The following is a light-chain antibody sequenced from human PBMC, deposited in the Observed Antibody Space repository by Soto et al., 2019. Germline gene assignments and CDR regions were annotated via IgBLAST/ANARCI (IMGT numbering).Light chain of an antibody. CDR1: SSDIGGYNF. Sequence: QSVLTQPPSASGSPGQSVTISCTGTSSDIGGYNFVSWYQQHPGKAPKLIIYEVNKRPSGVPDRFSGSKSGNTASLTVSGLQADDEGDYYCSSYAGTNNLGVFGRGTKVTVL. CDR2: EVN. V-gene: IGLV2-8*01. CDR3: SSYAGTNNLGV. J-gene: IGLJ3*02.